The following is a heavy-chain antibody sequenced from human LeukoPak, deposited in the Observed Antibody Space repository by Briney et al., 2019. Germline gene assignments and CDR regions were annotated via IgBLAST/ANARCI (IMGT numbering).Heavy chain of an antibody. Sequence: PSETLSLTCTVSGGSISSGGYSWSCIRQPPGKGLEWIGYIYHSGSTYYNPSLKSRVTISVDRSKNQFSLKLSSVTATDTAVYYCARTSIAARRANALDIWGQGTMVTVSS. D-gene: IGHD6-6*01. V-gene: IGHV4-30-2*01. CDR2: IYHSGST. CDR1: GGSISSGGYS. CDR3: ARTSIAARRANALDI. J-gene: IGHJ3*02.